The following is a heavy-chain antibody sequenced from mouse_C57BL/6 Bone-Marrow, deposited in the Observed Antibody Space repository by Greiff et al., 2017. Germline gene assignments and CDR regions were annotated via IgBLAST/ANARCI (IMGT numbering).Heavy chain of an antibody. D-gene: IGHD1-1*01. V-gene: IGHV1-19*01. CDR3: AILYYGLDY. Sequence: EVQLVESGPVLVKPGASVKMSCKASGYTFTDYYMNWVKQSHGKSLEWIGVLNPYNGGTSYNQKFKGKATLTVDKSSSTAYMERNSLTSEDSAVYYCAILYYGLDYWGQGTTLTVSS. CDR1: GYTFTDYY. CDR2: LNPYNGGT. J-gene: IGHJ2*01.